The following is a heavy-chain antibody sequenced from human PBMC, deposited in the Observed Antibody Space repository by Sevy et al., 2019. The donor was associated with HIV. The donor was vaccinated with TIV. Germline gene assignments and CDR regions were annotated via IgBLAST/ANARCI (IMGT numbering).Heavy chain of an antibody. CDR3: AKDLEQQLGPDY. D-gene: IGHD6-13*01. V-gene: IGHV3-23*01. CDR1: GFTFSSYD. CDR2: LRPTGGTT. Sequence: GGSLRLSCAASGFTFSSYDMSWVRQAPGKGLEWVSGLRPTGGTTYYAESVKGRFIISRDNSKKTLFLQMNSLRAEDTALYCCAKDLEQQLGPDYWGQGTQVTVSS. J-gene: IGHJ4*02.